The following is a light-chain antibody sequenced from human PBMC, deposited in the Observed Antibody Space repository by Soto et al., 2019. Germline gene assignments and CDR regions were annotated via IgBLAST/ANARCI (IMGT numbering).Light chain of an antibody. J-gene: IGLJ3*02. CDR3: SSYAASNNFYFV. CDR2: EVT. Sequence: QSALTQPPSASGSPGQSVTISCTGTSSDGGGYNYVSWYQQYPGRAPKLMIYEVTKRPSGVPDRFSGSKSGNTASLTVSGLQAEYEADYYCSSYAASNNFYFVFGGGTQLTVL. CDR1: SSDGGGYNY. V-gene: IGLV2-8*01.